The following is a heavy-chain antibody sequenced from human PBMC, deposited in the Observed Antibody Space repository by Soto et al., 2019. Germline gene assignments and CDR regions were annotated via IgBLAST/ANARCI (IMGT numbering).Heavy chain of an antibody. CDR1: GYSFTSYW. V-gene: IGHV5-51*01. CDR3: AREPATAKPEGVDF. Sequence: GESLKLSCKGSGYSFTSYWIGWVRQMPGKGLEWMGIIYPGDSDTRYSPSFQGQVTISADTSITTAYMELSRLRSGDTAVYYCAREPATAKPEGVDFWGQGTLVTVSS. J-gene: IGHJ4*02. CDR2: IYPGDSDT. D-gene: IGHD1-1*01.